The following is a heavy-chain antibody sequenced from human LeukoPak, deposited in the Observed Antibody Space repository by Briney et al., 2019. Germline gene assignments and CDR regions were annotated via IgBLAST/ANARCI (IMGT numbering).Heavy chain of an antibody. CDR2: ISGSGGST. CDR1: GFTFSSCA. CDR3: AKHYYDSSGYPLDY. Sequence: PGGSLRLSCAASGFTFSSCAMSWVRQAPGKGLEWVSAISGSGGSTYYADSVKGRFTISRDNSKNTLYLQMNSLRAEDTAVYYCAKHYYDSSGYPLDYWGQGTLVTVSS. D-gene: IGHD3-22*01. J-gene: IGHJ4*02. V-gene: IGHV3-23*01.